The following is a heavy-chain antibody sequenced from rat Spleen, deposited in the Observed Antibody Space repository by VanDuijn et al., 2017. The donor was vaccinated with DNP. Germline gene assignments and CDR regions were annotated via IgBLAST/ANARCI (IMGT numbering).Heavy chain of an antibody. J-gene: IGHJ3*01. CDR1: GFTFNNYW. CDR3: ARQGNSYYFDY. CDR2: IHNTGGTT. V-gene: IGHV5-31*01. Sequence: EVQLVESGGGLVQPGRSLKLSCVASGFTFNNYWMTWLRQAPGKGLEWVASIHNTGGTTYYPDSLKGRFTTSRDNAKSTLYLQMDSLRSEDTATYYCARQGNSYYFDYWGQGTLVTVSS. D-gene: IGHD1-1*01.